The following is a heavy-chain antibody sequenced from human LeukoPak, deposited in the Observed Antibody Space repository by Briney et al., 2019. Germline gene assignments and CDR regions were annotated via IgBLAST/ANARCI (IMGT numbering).Heavy chain of an antibody. V-gene: IGHV3-30*01. D-gene: IGHD6-13*01. CDR1: GFTFSSYA. Sequence: RGSLRLSCAASGFTFSSYAMHWVRQAPGKGLEWVAVISYDGSNKYYADSVKGRFTISRDNSKNTLYLQMNSLRAEDTAVYYCARGVVKQQLARYYYYYMDVWGKGTTVTVSS. J-gene: IGHJ6*03. CDR2: ISYDGSNK. CDR3: ARGVVKQQLARYYYYYMDV.